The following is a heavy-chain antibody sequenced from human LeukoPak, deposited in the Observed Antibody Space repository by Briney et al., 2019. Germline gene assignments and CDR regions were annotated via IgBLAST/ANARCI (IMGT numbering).Heavy chain of an antibody. D-gene: IGHD3-22*01. CDR1: GFTFSSYG. Sequence: GGSLRLSRAASGFTFSSYGMHWVRQAPGKGLEWVAVIWYDGSNKYYADSVKGRFTISRDNPKNTLYLQMNSLRAEDTAVYYCAREHYNYYDNSGSIDYWGQGTLVTVSS. CDR2: IWYDGSNK. J-gene: IGHJ4*02. CDR3: AREHYNYYDNSGSIDY. V-gene: IGHV3-33*01.